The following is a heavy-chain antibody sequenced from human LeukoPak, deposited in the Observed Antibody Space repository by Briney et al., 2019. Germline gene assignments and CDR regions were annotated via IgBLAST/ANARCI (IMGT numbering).Heavy chain of an antibody. V-gene: IGHV3-9*01. J-gene: IGHJ4*02. D-gene: IGHD6-13*01. CDR3: AKAEARIGSSWYLLPGVFDY. CDR2: ISWNSGSI. CDR1: GFTFDDYA. Sequence: GGSLGLSCAASGFTFDDYAMHWVRQAPGKGLEWVSGISWNSGSICYADSVKGRFTISRDNAKNSLYLQMNSLRAEDTALYYCAKAEARIGSSWYLLPGVFDYWGQGTLVTVSS.